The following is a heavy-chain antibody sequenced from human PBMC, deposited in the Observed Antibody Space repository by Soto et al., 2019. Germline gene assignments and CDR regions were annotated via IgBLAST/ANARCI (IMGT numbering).Heavy chain of an antibody. CDR1: GFTFSSYA. CDR3: ARGYNWNYDYYGMDV. V-gene: IGHV3-30-3*01. CDR2: ISYDGSNK. Sequence: GGSLRLSCAASGFTFSSYAMHWVRQAPGKGLEWVAVISYDGSNKYYADSVKGRFTISRDNSKNTLYLQMNSLRAEDTAVYYCARGYNWNYDYYGMDVWGQGTTVTVSS. J-gene: IGHJ6*02. D-gene: IGHD1-20*01.